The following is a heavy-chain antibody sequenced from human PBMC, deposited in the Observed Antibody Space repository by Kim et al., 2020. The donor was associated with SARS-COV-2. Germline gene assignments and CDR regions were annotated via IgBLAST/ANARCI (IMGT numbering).Heavy chain of an antibody. CDR2: T. V-gene: IGHV3-74*01. CDR3: ARVSSYALAV. Sequence: TTYADSVKGRFTISRDNAKNTLYLQMNSLRAEDTAVYFCARVSSYALAVWSQGTTVTVSS. J-gene: IGHJ6*02.